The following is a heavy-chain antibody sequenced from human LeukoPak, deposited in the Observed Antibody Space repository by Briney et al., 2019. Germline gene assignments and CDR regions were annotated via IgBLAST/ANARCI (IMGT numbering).Heavy chain of an antibody. CDR3: ARWGPPGYDFYGMVV. CDR1: GFTFSSYS. CDR2: ISSSSSYI. J-gene: IGHJ6*02. Sequence: PGGSLRLSCAASGFTFSSYSMTWVRQAPGKGLEWVSSISSSSSYIYYADSVKGRFTISRDNAKNSLYLQMNSLRAEDTAVYYCARWGPPGYDFYGMVVWGQGTTVTVSS. D-gene: IGHD3-3*01. V-gene: IGHV3-21*01.